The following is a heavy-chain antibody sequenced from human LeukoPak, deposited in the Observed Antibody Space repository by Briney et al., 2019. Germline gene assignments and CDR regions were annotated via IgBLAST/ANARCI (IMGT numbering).Heavy chain of an antibody. Sequence: GGSLRLSCAASGFSFSSYWMSWVRQTPEKGLEWVANIKQDGYEKYYVDSVKGRFTISRDNAKNSLYLQMNSLRADDTAIYYCARDKIVGPTTLDYWGQGTLVTVSS. J-gene: IGHJ4*02. V-gene: IGHV3-7*01. D-gene: IGHD1-26*01. CDR3: ARDKIVGPTTLDY. CDR1: GFSFSSYW. CDR2: IKQDGYEK.